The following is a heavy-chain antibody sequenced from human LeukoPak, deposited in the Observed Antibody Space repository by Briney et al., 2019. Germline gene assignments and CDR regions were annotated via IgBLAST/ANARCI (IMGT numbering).Heavy chain of an antibody. V-gene: IGHV3-21*01. CDR2: ISGTSTYI. Sequence: GGSLRLSCAASGFTFSSYTMNWVRQAPGKGLEWVSSISGTSTYIHDADSVKGRFTVFRDNASKSLYLQMNSLRAEDTAMYYCARGMRQIDDAFDLWGQGTMVTVSS. D-gene: IGHD6-25*01. CDR3: ARGMRQIDDAFDL. J-gene: IGHJ3*01. CDR1: GFTFSSYT.